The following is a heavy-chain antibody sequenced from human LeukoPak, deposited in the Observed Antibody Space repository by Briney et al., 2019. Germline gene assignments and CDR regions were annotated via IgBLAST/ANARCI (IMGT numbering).Heavy chain of an antibody. CDR2: ISSDGSRQ. V-gene: IGHV3-30*04. Sequence: GGSLRLSCAASGFTFKNFAMHWVRQAPGKGLAWVTLISSDGSRQNYADSVTGRFTISRDNSRNTLFLQMNSLRAEDTAVYYCASPPDSSSGNYFDYWGQGTLVTVSS. CDR1: GFTFKNFA. J-gene: IGHJ4*02. D-gene: IGHD6-6*01. CDR3: ASPPDSSSGNYFDY.